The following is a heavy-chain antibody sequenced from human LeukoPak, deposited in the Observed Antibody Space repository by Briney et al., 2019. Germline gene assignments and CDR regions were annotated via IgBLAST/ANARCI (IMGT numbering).Heavy chain of an antibody. CDR3: VRDTGKIDGYFDS. CDR2: LSYGGRT. V-gene: IGHV4-39*07. D-gene: IGHD1-1*01. Sequence: SETLSLTCTVSGDSIATRSHYWAWIRHSPGKGLQWLGSLSYGGRTNSNPSLNSPVSISTDLSNNHFSLNLPSLTAADTAVYYCVRDTGKIDGYFDSWGQGTPVTVSS. J-gene: IGHJ4*02. CDR1: GDSIATRSHY.